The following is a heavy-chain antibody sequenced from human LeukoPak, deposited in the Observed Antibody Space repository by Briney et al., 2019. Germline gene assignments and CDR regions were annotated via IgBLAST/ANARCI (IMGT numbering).Heavy chain of an antibody. V-gene: IGHV3-74*01. J-gene: IGHJ1*01. CDR3: ARAPSEVGGYYPEYFRH. Sequence: GGSLRLSCEASGFTFSRYWMHGVRQAPGKGLVWVSRIKSDGKTNYADSVKGRFTISRDNAKNTVSLQMDSLRAEDTGVYYCARAPSEVGGYYPEYFRHWGQGTLVTVSS. CDR2: IKSDGKT. D-gene: IGHD3-22*01. CDR1: GFTFSRYW.